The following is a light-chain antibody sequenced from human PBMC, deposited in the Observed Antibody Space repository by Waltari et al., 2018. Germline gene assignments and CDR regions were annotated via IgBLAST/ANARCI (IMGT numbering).Light chain of an antibody. CDR3: CSFAVYGIYV. J-gene: IGLJ1*01. Sequence: QSALTQPASVSGSPGQSITISCTAVNSNVDILHLVSWYQHHPGRNPRLLIYEISQRPSGISNRCSGSKSGNTASLTISGLQPDDEADYFCCSFAVYGIYVFGSGTQVSVL. CDR1: NSNVDILHL. CDR2: EIS. V-gene: IGLV2-23*02.